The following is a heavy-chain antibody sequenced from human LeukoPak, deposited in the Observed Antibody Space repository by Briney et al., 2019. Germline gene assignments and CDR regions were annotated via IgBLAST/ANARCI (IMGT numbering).Heavy chain of an antibody. J-gene: IGHJ4*02. Sequence: SETLSLTCTVSGGSISSGDYYWSWIRQPPGKGLECIGYIYYSGSTYYNPSLKSRVTISVDTSKNQFSLKLSSVAAADTAVYYCARVGSSSWSYFDYWGQGTLVTVSS. D-gene: IGHD6-13*01. CDR1: GGSISSGDYY. CDR3: ARVGSSSWSYFDY. CDR2: IYYSGST. V-gene: IGHV4-30-4*01.